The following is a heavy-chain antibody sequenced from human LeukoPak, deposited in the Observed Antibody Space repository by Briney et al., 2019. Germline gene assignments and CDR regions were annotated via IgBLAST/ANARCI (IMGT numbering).Heavy chain of an antibody. V-gene: IGHV4-4*02. CDR3: ARGGRYSSGWYADYFDY. CDR1: GGSINSSNW. D-gene: IGHD6-19*01. Sequence: SETLSLTCAVSGGSINSSNWWSWVRQPPGKGLEWIGEINHSGSTNYNPSLKSRVTISVDTSKNQFSLELSSVTAADTAVYYCARGGRYSSGWYADYFDYWGQGTLVTVSS. CDR2: INHSGST. J-gene: IGHJ4*02.